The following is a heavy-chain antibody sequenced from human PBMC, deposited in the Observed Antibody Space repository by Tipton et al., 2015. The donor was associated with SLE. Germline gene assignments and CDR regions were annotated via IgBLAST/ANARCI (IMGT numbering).Heavy chain of an antibody. Sequence: QSGPEVKKPGASVRVSCKASGYTFDNYAISWVRQAPGQGLEWMGWISTYNGDTVYARKLQGRVTLTTDTSTRTAYMELRSLRSDDTAVYYCARGAYGGNSALDYWGQGNPGHRLL. V-gene: IGHV1-18*01. J-gene: IGHJ4*02. CDR2: ISTYNGDT. CDR1: GYTFDNYA. CDR3: ARGAYGGNSALDY. D-gene: IGHD4-23*01.